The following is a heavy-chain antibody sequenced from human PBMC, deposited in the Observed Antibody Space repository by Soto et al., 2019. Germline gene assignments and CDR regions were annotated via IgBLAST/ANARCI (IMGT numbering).Heavy chain of an antibody. CDR2: IYSSGRT. J-gene: IGHJ4*02. Sequence: SETLSLTCTVSGGSISSDDYYWTWIRQPPGKGLEWIGYIYSSGRTSYNPSLESRLSISIGTSKNQFSLQLSSVSAADTAVYYCARDRSNLPDFFDYWGQGTLVTVSS. D-gene: IGHD1-1*01. CDR3: ARDRSNLPDFFDY. CDR1: GGSISSDDYY. V-gene: IGHV4-30-4*01.